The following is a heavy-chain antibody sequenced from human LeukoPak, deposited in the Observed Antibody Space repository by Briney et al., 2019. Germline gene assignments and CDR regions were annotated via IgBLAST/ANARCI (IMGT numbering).Heavy chain of an antibody. CDR3: AKGRTAAGSFDY. CDR1: GESISNYY. J-gene: IGHJ4*02. Sequence: SETLSLTCTVSGESISNYYWSWIRQPPGKGLEWIGYIYHSGFTNYNPSLKSRVTISVDTSKNQFSLRLSSVTAADTAVYYCAKGRTAAGSFDYWGQGTLVTVSS. CDR2: IYHSGFT. D-gene: IGHD6-13*01. V-gene: IGHV4-59*08.